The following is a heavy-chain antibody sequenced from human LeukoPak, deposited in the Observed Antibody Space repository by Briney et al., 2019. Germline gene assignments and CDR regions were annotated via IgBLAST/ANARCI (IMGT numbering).Heavy chain of an antibody. J-gene: IGHJ4*02. CDR2: IYSGGST. V-gene: IGHV3-53*01. Sequence: GGSLRLSCAASGFTFSSNYMSWVRQAPGKGLEWVSVIYSGGSTYYSDSVKGRFIISRDNAKNSLYLQMNTLRADDTAVYYCARDGFGTGSNWGQGTLVTVSS. D-gene: IGHD3-16*01. CDR3: ARDGFGTGSN. CDR1: GFTFSSNY.